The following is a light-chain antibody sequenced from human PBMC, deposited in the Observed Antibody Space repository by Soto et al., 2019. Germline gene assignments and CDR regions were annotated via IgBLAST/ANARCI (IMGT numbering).Light chain of an antibody. Sequence: QSVLTQPPSASGSPGQSVTISCTGTRRDVGGYNYVSWYQQHPGKAHKLMIYEVSERPSGVPDRFSGSNSGNTASLTVSGLQAEDEADYYCSSYAGSNNPVVFGGGTKVTVL. CDR3: SSYAGSNNPVV. J-gene: IGLJ2*01. CDR2: EVS. V-gene: IGLV2-8*01. CDR1: RRDVGGYNY.